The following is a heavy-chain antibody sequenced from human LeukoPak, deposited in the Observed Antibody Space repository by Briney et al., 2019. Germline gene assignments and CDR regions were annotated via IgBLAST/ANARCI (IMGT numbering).Heavy chain of an antibody. CDR3: ARHLSTIAAAEY. J-gene: IGHJ4*02. D-gene: IGHD6-13*01. Sequence: NPSETLCLTCTASGGSISSYYWSWIRQPPGKGLEWVGDIYYSGSTNYNPSLKSRPTISVDTSKNQFSLKLSSVTAADTAVYYCARHLSTIAAAEYWGQGTLVTVSS. V-gene: IGHV4-59*08. CDR1: GGSISSYY. CDR2: IYYSGST.